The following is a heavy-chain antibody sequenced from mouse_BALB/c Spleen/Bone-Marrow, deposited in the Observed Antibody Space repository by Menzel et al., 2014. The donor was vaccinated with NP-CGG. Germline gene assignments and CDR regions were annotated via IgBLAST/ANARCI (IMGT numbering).Heavy chain of an antibody. CDR3: VRHGYGNYGAMDY. Sequence: EVHLVESGGGLVQPKGSLKLSCAASGFTFXTYAMNWVRQAPGKGLEWVARIRSKSNNYATYHADSVKDRFTISRDDSQSMLYLQMNNLKTEDTAMYYCVRHGYGNYGAMDYWGQGTSVTVSS. J-gene: IGHJ4*01. D-gene: IGHD2-10*02. CDR2: IRSKSNNYAT. V-gene: IGHV10-1*02. CDR1: GFTFXTYA.